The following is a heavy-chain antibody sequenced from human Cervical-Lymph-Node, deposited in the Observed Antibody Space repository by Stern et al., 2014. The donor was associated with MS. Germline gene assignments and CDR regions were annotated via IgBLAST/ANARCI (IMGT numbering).Heavy chain of an antibody. V-gene: IGHV3-66*01. Sequence: EVQLVASGGGLVQPGGSLRLSCTASGVSVSASYMTWVRQAPGKGLEWVALIYSSNNVNYGDSVKGRFTIARDRSKNTVHLQMNSLRVEDTGVYYCTIEMAARRFDPWGQGTLVAVSS. J-gene: IGHJ5*02. CDR2: IYSSNNV. CDR3: TIEMAARRFDP. CDR1: GVSVSASY. D-gene: IGHD6-6*01.